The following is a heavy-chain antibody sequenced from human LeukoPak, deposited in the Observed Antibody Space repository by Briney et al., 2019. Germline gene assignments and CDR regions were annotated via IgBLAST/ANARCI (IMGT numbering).Heavy chain of an antibody. Sequence: GGSLRLSCAASGFTFSSYAMSWVRQAPGKGLEWVSAISGSGGSTYYADSVKGRFTISRDNSKNTLYLQMNSLRAEDTAVYYCARHGDGYNRYYFDYWGQGTLVTVSS. CDR3: ARHGDGYNRYYFDY. V-gene: IGHV3-23*01. J-gene: IGHJ4*02. CDR2: ISGSGGST. D-gene: IGHD5-24*01. CDR1: GFTFSSYA.